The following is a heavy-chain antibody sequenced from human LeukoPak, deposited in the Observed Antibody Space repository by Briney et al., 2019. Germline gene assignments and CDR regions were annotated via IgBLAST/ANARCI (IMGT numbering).Heavy chain of an antibody. D-gene: IGHD2-8*02. J-gene: IGHJ5*02. Sequence: ASVKVSCKASGFTFTAYHIHWVRQAPGQGLEWMGWINPNSGGTNYAQKFQGRVTMTRDTSISTAYIELNRLRSDDTAVYYCARGCCTGDSCSGAWFDPWGRGTLVTVFS. V-gene: IGHV1-2*02. CDR2: INPNSGGT. CDR3: ARGCCTGDSCSGAWFDP. CDR1: GFTFTAYH.